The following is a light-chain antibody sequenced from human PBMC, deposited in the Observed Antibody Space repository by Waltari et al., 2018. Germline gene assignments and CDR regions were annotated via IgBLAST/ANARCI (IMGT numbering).Light chain of an antibody. CDR1: SSDVGAYDY. J-gene: IGLJ2*01. V-gene: IGLV2-11*01. Sequence: QSALTPPRSVSGSPGQSVTISCTGTSSDVGAYDYVSWYQHHPGKAPKLMICDVTKRPSGVPDRFSGSKSGNTASLTISGLQAEDEAYYYCCSYAGRYTHVVFGGGTKLTVL. CDR2: DVT. CDR3: CSYAGRYTHVV.